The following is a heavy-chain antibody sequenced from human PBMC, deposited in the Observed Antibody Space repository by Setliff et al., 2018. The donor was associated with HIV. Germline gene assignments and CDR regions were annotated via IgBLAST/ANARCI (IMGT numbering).Heavy chain of an antibody. D-gene: IGHD4-4*01. CDR1: GGSIVRYY. Sequence: SETLSLTCTVSGGSIVRYYWTWIRQPPGKGLEWIGEIYHSGSTNYNPSLRSRVALSMDTSKNQFSLRLSSVTAADTAIYYCARADSRRGAGYQYMDVWGKGTTVTVSS. CDR2: IYHSGST. V-gene: IGHV4-59*08. CDR3: ARADSRRGAGYQYMDV. J-gene: IGHJ6*03.